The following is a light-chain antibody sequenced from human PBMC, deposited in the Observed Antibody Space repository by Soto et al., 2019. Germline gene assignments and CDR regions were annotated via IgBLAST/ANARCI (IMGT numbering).Light chain of an antibody. CDR3: QTWGTGIPV. V-gene: IGLV4-69*01. Sequence: QSVLTQSPSASASLGASVKLTCTLSNGHSNYAVAWLQQQPGKGPRHLMKVNVDGSHNKGDGISDRFSGSSSGAERFLTISNLQSEDEADYYCQTWGTGIPVFGGGTKLTVL. CDR2: VNVDGSH. CDR1: NGHSNYA. J-gene: IGLJ3*02.